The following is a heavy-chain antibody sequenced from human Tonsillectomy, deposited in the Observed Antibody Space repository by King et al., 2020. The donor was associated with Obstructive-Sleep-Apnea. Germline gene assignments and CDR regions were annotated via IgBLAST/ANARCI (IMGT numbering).Heavy chain of an antibody. CDR1: GFTFDDYA. V-gene: IGHV3-9*01. CDR3: ARVPITTMVRGAADY. CDR2: ISWNSGSI. Sequence: VQLVESGGGLVQPGRSLRLSCAASGFTFDDYAMHWVRQAPGKGLEWVSGISWNSGSIGYADPVKGRFSISRDNAKNSLYLQMNSLRAEDTALYYCARVPITTMVRGAADYWGQGTLVTVSS. D-gene: IGHD3-10*01. J-gene: IGHJ4*02.